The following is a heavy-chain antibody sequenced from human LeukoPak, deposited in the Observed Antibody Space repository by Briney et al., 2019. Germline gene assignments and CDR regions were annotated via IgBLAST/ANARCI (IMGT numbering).Heavy chain of an antibody. CDR1: GFTFSSYS. D-gene: IGHD5-12*01. V-gene: IGHV3-21*01. Sequence: GGSLRLSCAASGFTFSSYSMNWVRQAPEKGLEWVSSISSSSYIYYADSVKGRFTISRDNAKNSLYLQMNSLRAEDTAVYYCASWGVDIDRGAVSDFDYWGQGTLVTVSS. J-gene: IGHJ4*02. CDR3: ASWGVDIDRGAVSDFDY. CDR2: ISSSSYI.